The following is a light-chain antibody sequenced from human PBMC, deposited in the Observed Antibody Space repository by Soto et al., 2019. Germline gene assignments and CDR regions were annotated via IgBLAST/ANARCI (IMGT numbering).Light chain of an antibody. V-gene: IGLV2-8*01. Sequence: QSVLTQPPSASGSPGQSVTISCTGTSSDVVGSNFVSWYQQYPGKVLKLMVYEVNKRPSGVPDRFSGSKSGNTASLTVSGLQAEDEADYYCTSYAGGNNVVGTGTKLTVL. J-gene: IGLJ1*01. CDR3: TSYAGGNNV. CDR1: SSDVVGSNF. CDR2: EVN.